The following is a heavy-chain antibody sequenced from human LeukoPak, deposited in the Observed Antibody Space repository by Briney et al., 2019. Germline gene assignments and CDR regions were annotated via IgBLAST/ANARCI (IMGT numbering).Heavy chain of an antibody. Sequence: PSETLSLTCTVSGGSITSYHWSWIRQPAGKGLEWIGRFYTSGSTNYNPSLKSRVTMSVDKSKNQFSLKLSSVTAADTAVYYCARDVPTLKEYYFDYWGQGTRSPSPQ. CDR1: GGSITSYH. CDR2: FYTSGST. V-gene: IGHV4-4*07. J-gene: IGHJ4*02. CDR3: ARDVPTLKEYYFDY. D-gene: IGHD2-2*01.